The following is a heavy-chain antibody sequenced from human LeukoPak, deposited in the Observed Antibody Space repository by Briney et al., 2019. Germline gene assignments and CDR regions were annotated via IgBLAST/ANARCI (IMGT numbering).Heavy chain of an antibody. V-gene: IGHV1-24*01. CDR2: FDPEDGET. Sequence: ASVKVSYKVSGYTLTELSMHWVRQAPGKGLEWMGGFDPEDGETIYAQKFQGRVTMTEDTSTDTAYMELSSLRSEDTAVYYCATGLSVSYRLDYWGQGTLVTVSS. CDR1: GYTLTELS. D-gene: IGHD1-26*01. J-gene: IGHJ4*02. CDR3: ATGLSVSYRLDY.